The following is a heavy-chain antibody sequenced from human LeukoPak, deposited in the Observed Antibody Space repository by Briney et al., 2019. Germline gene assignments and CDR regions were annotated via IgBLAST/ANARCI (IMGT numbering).Heavy chain of an antibody. D-gene: IGHD2-21*01. CDR3: ARDGLWGWAQYDY. Sequence: PGGSLRLSCAVSGFTFSRHGMGWVRQVQGKGLEWGARITDNDGDKNYGDYVKGRLTISRANTKGKLELQMNSLRAEDTALYYCARDGLWGWAQYDYWGQGILVTVSS. J-gene: IGHJ4*02. CDR2: ITDNDGDK. CDR1: GFTFSRHG. V-gene: IGHV3-23*01.